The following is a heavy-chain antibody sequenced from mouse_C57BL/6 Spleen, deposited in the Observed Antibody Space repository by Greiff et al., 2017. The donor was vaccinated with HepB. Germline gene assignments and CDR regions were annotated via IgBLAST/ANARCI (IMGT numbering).Heavy chain of an antibody. CDR3: ARRGNWDYFDY. V-gene: IGHV1-64*01. CDR1: GYTFTSYW. Sequence: QVQLQQPGAELVKPGASVKLSCKASGYTFTSYWMHWVKQRPGQGLEWIGMIHPNSGSTNYNEKFKSKATLTVDKSSSTAYMQRSSLTSEDSAVYYCARRGNWDYFDYWGQGTTLTVSS. J-gene: IGHJ2*01. D-gene: IGHD4-1*01. CDR2: IHPNSGST.